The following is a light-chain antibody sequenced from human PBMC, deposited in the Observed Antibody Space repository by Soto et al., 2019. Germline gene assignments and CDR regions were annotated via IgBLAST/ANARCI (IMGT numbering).Light chain of an antibody. CDR1: QIVGGGY. J-gene: IGKJ4*01. CDR2: DAS. V-gene: IGKV3D-20*01. CDR3: QQYGSSPLT. Sequence: EIVLTQSPATLSLSPGERPPLSCGASQIVGGGYLAGYQQKPGLGPRLLIYDASSRATGIPDRFSGSGSGTDFTLTISRLEPEDFAVYYCQQYGSSPLTFGGGTKVEIK.